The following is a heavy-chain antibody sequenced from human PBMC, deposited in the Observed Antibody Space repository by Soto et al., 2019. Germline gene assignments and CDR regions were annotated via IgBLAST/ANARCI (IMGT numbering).Heavy chain of an antibody. Sequence: QVQLVQSGAEVKKPGSSVKVSCKASGGTFSSYAISWVRQAPGQGLEWMGVIIPIFGTANYAQKFQGRVTITADESTSTAYMELSSLRSEDTAVYYCVYYNWKGQGIDAFDIWGQGTMVTVSS. V-gene: IGHV1-69*01. J-gene: IGHJ3*02. CDR3: VYYNWKGQGIDAFDI. CDR1: GGTFSSYA. CDR2: IIPIFGTA. D-gene: IGHD1-20*01.